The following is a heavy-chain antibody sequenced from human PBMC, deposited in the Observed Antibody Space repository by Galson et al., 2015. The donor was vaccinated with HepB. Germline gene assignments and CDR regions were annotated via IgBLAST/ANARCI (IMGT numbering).Heavy chain of an antibody. CDR1: GFTFEDYA. CDR3: AQDLTYYYGSWSHFVGMDV. Sequence: SLRLSCAASGFTFEDYAMHWVRQVPGKGLEWVSGISWNSDFKGYADSVRGRFTISRDNAKYSLCLQMNSLRAEDTALYYCAQDLTYYYGSWSHFVGMDVWGQGTTVTVSS. J-gene: IGHJ6*02. V-gene: IGHV3-9*01. D-gene: IGHD3-10*01. CDR2: ISWNSDFK.